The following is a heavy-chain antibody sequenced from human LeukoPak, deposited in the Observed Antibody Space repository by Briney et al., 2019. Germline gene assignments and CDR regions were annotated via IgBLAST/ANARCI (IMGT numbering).Heavy chain of an antibody. Sequence: ASVKVSCKASGYSFTSHDINWVRQATGQGLEWMGWMNPNSGNTGYAQKFQDRVSMTRNTSISTAYLELSSLGSEDTAMYYCASALKRGSAGTLIDHWGQGTLVTVTS. J-gene: IGHJ4*02. V-gene: IGHV1-8*01. CDR1: GYSFTSHD. D-gene: IGHD6-13*01. CDR3: ASALKRGSAGTLIDH. CDR2: MNPNSGNT.